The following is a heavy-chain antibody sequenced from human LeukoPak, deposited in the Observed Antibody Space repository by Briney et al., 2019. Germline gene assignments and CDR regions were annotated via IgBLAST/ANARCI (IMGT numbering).Heavy chain of an antibody. CDR2: ISYDGSNN. Sequence: GGSLRLSCAASGFTFSSYAMHWVRQAPGKGLEWVAVISYDGSNNYYADSVKGRFTMSRDNSKNTLYLQMNSLRAEDTAVYYCAKNGDSERWLQPKFVTHWGQGTLVTVSS. J-gene: IGHJ4*02. V-gene: IGHV3-30*04. D-gene: IGHD5-24*01. CDR3: AKNGDSERWLQPKFVTH. CDR1: GFTFSSYA.